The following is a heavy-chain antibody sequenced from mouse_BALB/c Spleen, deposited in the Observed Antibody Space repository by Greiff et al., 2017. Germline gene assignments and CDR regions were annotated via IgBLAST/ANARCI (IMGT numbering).Heavy chain of an antibody. J-gene: IGHJ2*01. CDR1: GYTFTSYV. CDR2: INPYNDGT. V-gene: IGHV1-14*01. D-gene: IGHD2-14*01. CDR3: ARGGLYMYDGPAYYFDY. Sequence: EVQLQQSGPELVKPGASVKMSCKASGYTFTSYVMHWVKQKPGQGLEWIGYINPYNDGTKYNEKFKGKATLTSDKSSSTAYMELSSLTSEDSAVYYCARGGLYMYDGPAYYFDYWGQGTTLTVSS.